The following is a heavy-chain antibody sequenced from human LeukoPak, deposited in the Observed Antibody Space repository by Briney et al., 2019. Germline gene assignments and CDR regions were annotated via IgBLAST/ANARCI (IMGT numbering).Heavy chain of an antibody. CDR1: GFTFTDYY. V-gene: IGHV1-2*02. J-gene: IGHJ3*02. D-gene: IGHD3-10*01. Sequence: ASVKVSCKASGFTFTDYYIHWVRQAPGQGPEWMAWNNLGSGSTRYAQEFQGRVTMTRDTSINTAYMELSSLRSDDTAVYYWARGSAADRENALDIWGQGTMVTVSS. CDR3: ARGSAADRENALDI. CDR2: NNLGSGST.